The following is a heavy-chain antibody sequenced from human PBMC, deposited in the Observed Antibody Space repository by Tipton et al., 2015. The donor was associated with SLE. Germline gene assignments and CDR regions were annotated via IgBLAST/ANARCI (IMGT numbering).Heavy chain of an antibody. V-gene: IGHV4-38-2*01. D-gene: IGHD3-10*01. J-gene: IGHJ4*02. Sequence: PGLVKPSETLSLNCVVSGYYIRSGYCWGWIRQSPGKGLEWIATTCQRGNTYYNPSLMSRVTISVDTSKNQFSLRLSSLTAADTAVYYCARRPWGGFDYWGPGILVTVSS. CDR3: ARRPWGGFDY. CDR1: GYYIRSGYC. CDR2: TCQRGNT.